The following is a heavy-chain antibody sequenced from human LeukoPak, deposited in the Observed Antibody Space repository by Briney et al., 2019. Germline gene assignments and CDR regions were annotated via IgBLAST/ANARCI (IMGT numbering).Heavy chain of an antibody. Sequence: GGSLRLSCAASGFTFSSYSMNWVRQAPGKGLEWVSSISSSSSYIYYADSVKGRFTISRDNAKNSLYLQMKSLRAEDTAVYYCARGRGTVTTWSYWGQGTLVTVSS. J-gene: IGHJ4*02. CDR3: ARGRGTVTTWSY. CDR1: GFTFSSYS. D-gene: IGHD4-17*01. CDR2: ISSSSSYI. V-gene: IGHV3-21*04.